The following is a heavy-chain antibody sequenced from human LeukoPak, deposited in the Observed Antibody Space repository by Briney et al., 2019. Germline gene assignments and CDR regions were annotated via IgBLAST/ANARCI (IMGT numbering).Heavy chain of an antibody. CDR1: GFTVSRNY. Sequence: WGSLRLSCAASGFTVSRNYMSWVRQAPGKGLAGVSVIYSGGSTYYADSVKGRFTISRDNSKNTLYLQMNSLRAEDTAVYYCARAGNTRFDYWGQGTLVTVSS. CDR2: IYSGGST. CDR3: ARAGNTRFDY. D-gene: IGHD2/OR15-2a*01. J-gene: IGHJ4*02. V-gene: IGHV3-53*01.